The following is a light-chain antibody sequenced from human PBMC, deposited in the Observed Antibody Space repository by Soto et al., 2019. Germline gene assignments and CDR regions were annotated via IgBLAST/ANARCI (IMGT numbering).Light chain of an antibody. CDR3: QQSNTSPWT. CDR1: QSIASY. V-gene: IGKV1-39*01. J-gene: IGKJ1*01. CDR2: AAS. Sequence: DIQMTQSPSSLSASVGDRVTITCRASQSIASYLTWYQQKPGKAPKILIYAASNLQSGVPSRFSGSGSGTDFILTISSLQPEDFATYYCQQSNTSPWTFGQGTKVEIK.